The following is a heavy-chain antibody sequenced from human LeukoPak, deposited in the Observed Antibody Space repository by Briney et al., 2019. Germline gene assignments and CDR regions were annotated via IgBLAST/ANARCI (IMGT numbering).Heavy chain of an antibody. V-gene: IGHV3-21*01. CDR3: ARDDYGGLDY. CDR2: ISSSSSYI. Sequence: GGSLRLSCAASGFTFSTYSMNWVRQTPGKGLEWVSSISSSSSYIYYADSMKGRFSISRDNAKSSLYLQMNSLRAEDTAVYYCARDDYGGLDYWGQGTLVTVSS. J-gene: IGHJ4*02. CDR1: GFTFSTYS. D-gene: IGHD4-23*01.